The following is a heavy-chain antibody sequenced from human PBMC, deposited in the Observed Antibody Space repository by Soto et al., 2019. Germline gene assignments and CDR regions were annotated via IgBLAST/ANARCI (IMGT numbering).Heavy chain of an antibody. CDR1: GFTFSSYA. J-gene: IGHJ4*02. CDR2: ISGSGGST. Sequence: GSLRLSCAASGFTFSSYAMSWVRQAPGKGLEWVSAISGSGGSTYYADSVKGRFTISRDNSKNTLYLQMNSLRAEDTAVYYCAKKGDRWLARNYFDYWGQGTLVTVSS. CDR3: AKKGDRWLARNYFDY. D-gene: IGHD6-19*01. V-gene: IGHV3-23*01.